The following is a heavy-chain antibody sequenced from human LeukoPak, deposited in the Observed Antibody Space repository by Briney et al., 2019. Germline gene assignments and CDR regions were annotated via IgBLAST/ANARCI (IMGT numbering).Heavy chain of an antibody. V-gene: IGHV3-7*01. CDR1: GFTFNTYW. Sequence: PGGSLRLSCAASGFTFNTYWMGWVRQAPGKGLEWVANIKQDGSEKYYVDSVTGRFTISRDNAKNSLYLQMNSLRAEDTAVYYCARDRDSYGPDAFDIWGQGTMVTVSS. CDR2: IKQDGSEK. D-gene: IGHD5-18*01. CDR3: ARDRDSYGPDAFDI. J-gene: IGHJ3*02.